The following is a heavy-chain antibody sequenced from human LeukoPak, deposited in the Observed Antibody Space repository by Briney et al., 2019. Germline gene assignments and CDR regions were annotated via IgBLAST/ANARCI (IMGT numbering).Heavy chain of an antibody. CDR2: INPSGGST. D-gene: IGHD3-22*01. CDR3: ARGQYYYDSSGYYYDIRGAFDI. J-gene: IGHJ3*02. Sequence: GSSVKVSCKASGYTFTSYYMHWVRQAPGQGLEWMGIINPSGGSTSYAQKFQGRVTMTRDTSTSTVYMELSSLRSEDTAVYYCARGQYYYDSSGYYYDIRGAFDIWGQGTMVTVSS. V-gene: IGHV1-46*01. CDR1: GYTFTSYY.